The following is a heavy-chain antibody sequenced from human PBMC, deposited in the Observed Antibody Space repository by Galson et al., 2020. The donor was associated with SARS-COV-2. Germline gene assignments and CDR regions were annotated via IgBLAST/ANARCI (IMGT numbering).Heavy chain of an antibody. J-gene: IGHJ4*02. V-gene: IGHV3-48*03. Sequence: GESLKISCAASRFTLSNYEIHWVRQAPGKGLEWVSYMSSSGTTIYYADSVKGRFTISRDNAKNSLYLQMSNLRAEDTAVYYCTRDRGRSGYRDWGQGTLVIVSA. CDR1: RFTLSNYE. D-gene: IGHD5-12*01. CDR2: MSSSGTTI. CDR3: TRDRGRSGYRD.